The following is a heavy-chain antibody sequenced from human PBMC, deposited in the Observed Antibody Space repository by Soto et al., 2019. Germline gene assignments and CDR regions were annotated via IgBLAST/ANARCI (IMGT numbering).Heavy chain of an antibody. CDR3: TRGPPRVQWFDP. V-gene: IGHV4-61*01. J-gene: IGHJ5*02. Sequence: PSETLSLTSTVSGGAVSSGTYYWSWIRQPPVKGLVWIGHIYFTGSTNYNPSLKSRVTMSLDTSRNQFSLKLSSVTAADTAVYYCTRGPPRVQWFDPWGLGTLVTVSS. CDR1: GGAVSSGTYY. CDR2: IYFTGST.